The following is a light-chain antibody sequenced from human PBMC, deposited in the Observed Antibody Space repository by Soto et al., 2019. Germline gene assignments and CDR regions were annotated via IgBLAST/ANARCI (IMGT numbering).Light chain of an antibody. CDR2: GAS. Sequence: ENVLTQSPGTLSLSPGERATLSCRASQSVRSNYVAWYQQKPGQAPRLLISGASSRASGIPDRFSGSGSGTDFSLTISRLEPEDFALYYCQQYGSSPITFGQGTRLDI. CDR3: QQYGSSPIT. CDR1: QSVRSNY. J-gene: IGKJ5*01. V-gene: IGKV3-20*01.